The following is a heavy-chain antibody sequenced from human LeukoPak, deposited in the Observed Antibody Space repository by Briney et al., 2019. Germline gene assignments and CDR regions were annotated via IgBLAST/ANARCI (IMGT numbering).Heavy chain of an antibody. Sequence: SETLSLTCTVSGGSISSYYWSWIRQPPGKGLEWIGYIYYSGSTNYNPSLKSRVTISVDTSKNQFSLKLSSVTAADTAVYYCARDLPPRGYWGQGTLVTVSS. D-gene: IGHD5/OR15-5a*01. J-gene: IGHJ4*02. CDR1: GGSISSYY. V-gene: IGHV4-59*01. CDR2: IYYSGST. CDR3: ARDLPPRGY.